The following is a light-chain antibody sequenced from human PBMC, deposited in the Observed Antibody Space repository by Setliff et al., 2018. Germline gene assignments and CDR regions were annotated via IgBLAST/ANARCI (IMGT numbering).Light chain of an antibody. Sequence: QSALTQPPSASGSPGQSVTISCTGTSSDISVYNYVFWYQQHPGKAPKLMIYEVSKRPSGVPDRFSGSKSGNTASLTISGLQPEDEADYYCSSYEGGNNYVFGSGTKVTVL. CDR3: SSYEGGNNYV. J-gene: IGLJ1*01. V-gene: IGLV2-8*01. CDR2: EVS. CDR1: SSDISVYNY.